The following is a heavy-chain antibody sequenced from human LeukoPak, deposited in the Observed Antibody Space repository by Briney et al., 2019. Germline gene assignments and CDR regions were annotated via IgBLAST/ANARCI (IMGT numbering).Heavy chain of an antibody. CDR2: LYTGGIR. CDR3: AKLAYSDNWFDP. V-gene: IGHV3-66*02. J-gene: IGHJ5*02. D-gene: IGHD2-21*01. CDR1: GFSVTNNY. Sequence: GGSLRLSCEASGFSVTNNYMSWFRLAPGKGLEWVSVLYTGGIRYYAGFVRGRFTISRDDSKNTLYLQMNSLRIEDTAVYYCAKLAYSDNWFDPWGQGTLVTVSS.